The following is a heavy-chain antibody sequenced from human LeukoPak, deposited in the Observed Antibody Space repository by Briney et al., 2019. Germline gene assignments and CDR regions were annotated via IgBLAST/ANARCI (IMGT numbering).Heavy chain of an antibody. D-gene: IGHD3-10*01. J-gene: IGHJ4*02. CDR3: AHRGGSGSYSDY. Sequence: EAGPTLVKPTQTLTLTCTFSGFSLSSSAVGVGWIRQPPGKALEWHALICCDDDKRYSPSLNTRLTIAKDTSKNQVVLTMTNMDPVDTATYYCAHRGGSGSYSDYWGQGTLVTVSS. V-gene: IGHV2-5*02. CDR2: ICCDDDK. CDR1: GFSLSSSAVG.